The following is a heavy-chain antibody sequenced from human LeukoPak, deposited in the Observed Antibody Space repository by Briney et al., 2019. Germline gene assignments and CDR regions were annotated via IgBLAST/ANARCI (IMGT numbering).Heavy chain of an antibody. D-gene: IGHD3-10*01. CDR3: ASLFNYYGSGSYPKNAFDI. V-gene: IGHV4-30-2*01. CDR1: GGSICSGGYS. Sequence: SQTLSLTCAVSGGSICSGGYSWSWIRQPPGKGLEWIGYIYHSGSTYYNPSLKSRVTISVDRSKNQFSLKLSSVTAADTAVYYCASLFNYYGSGSYPKNAFDIWGQGTMVTVSS. J-gene: IGHJ3*02. CDR2: IYHSGST.